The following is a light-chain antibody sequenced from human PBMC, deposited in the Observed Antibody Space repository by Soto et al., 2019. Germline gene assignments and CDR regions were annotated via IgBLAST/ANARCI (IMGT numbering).Light chain of an antibody. Sequence: DIQMTQSPSSVSASVGDRVTITCRASHVISSWLAWYQQKPGKAPKLLNYAASRLQSGVPSRFSGSESGADFTLTISSLQPEDVATYYCQQTNNFPYTFGQGTKLEIK. CDR3: QQTNNFPYT. J-gene: IGKJ2*01. CDR2: AAS. V-gene: IGKV1-12*01. CDR1: HVISSW.